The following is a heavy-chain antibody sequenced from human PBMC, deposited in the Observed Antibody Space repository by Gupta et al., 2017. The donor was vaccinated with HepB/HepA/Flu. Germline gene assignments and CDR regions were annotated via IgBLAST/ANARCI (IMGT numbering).Heavy chain of an antibody. V-gene: IGHV2-5*02. CDR1: GFSLSTSGVG. J-gene: IGHJ4*02. Sequence: QITLKESGPTLVKPTQTLTLTCTFSGFSLSTSGVGVGWIRQPPGKALEWLALIYWDDDKRYSPSLKSRLTITKDTSKNQVVLTMTNMDPVDTATYYCAHSDLPWELLRGYYFDYWGQGTLVTVSS. CDR2: IYWDDDK. D-gene: IGHD1-26*01. CDR3: AHSDLPWELLRGYYFDY.